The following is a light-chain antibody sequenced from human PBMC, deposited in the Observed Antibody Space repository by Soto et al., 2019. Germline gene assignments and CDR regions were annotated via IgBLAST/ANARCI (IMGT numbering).Light chain of an antibody. J-gene: IGLJ1*01. CDR3: GSYVGSSAYV. Sequence: QSALTQPASVSGSPGQSITISCTGTSSDVGSYNLVSWYQQYPGKAPKLMIYEGSKRPSGVSNRFSGSKSGNTPSLTISGLQAEDEADYYCGSYVGSSAYVFGTGTKLTVL. CDR2: EGS. CDR1: SSDVGSYNL. V-gene: IGLV2-23*01.